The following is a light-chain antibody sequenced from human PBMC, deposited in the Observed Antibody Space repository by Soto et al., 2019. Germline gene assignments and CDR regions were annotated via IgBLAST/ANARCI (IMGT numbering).Light chain of an antibody. J-gene: IGKJ4*01. CDR2: GAS. CDR3: QQYNAWPPS. CDR1: QSVNSN. V-gene: IGKV3-15*01. Sequence: EIVMTQSPATLSVSPGEGATLSCRASQSVNSNLAWYQQKPGQVPRLFIYGASNRATGIPASFSGSGSGTEFTLTISSLQSDDFGVYYCQQYNAWPPSFGGGTKVEIK.